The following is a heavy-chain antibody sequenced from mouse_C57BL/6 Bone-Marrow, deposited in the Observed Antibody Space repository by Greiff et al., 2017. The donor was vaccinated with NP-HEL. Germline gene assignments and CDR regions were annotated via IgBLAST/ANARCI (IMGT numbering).Heavy chain of an antibody. D-gene: IGHD1-1*01. CDR2: IDPSDSET. Sequence: QVQLQQPGAELVRPGSSVKLSCKASGYTFTSYWMHWVKQRPIQGLEWIGNIDPSDSETHYNQKFKDKATLTVDKSSSTAYMQLSSLTSEDSAVYYCARGIRITTVVAEWYFDVWGTGTTVTVSS. CDR3: ARGIRITTVVAEWYFDV. CDR1: GYTFTSYW. V-gene: IGHV1-52*01. J-gene: IGHJ1*03.